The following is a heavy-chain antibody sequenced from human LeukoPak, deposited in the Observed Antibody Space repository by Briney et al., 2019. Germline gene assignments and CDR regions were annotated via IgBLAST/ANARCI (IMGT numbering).Heavy chain of an antibody. CDR3: ARLPTTTYYDFWSSYPYYMDV. Sequence: GGSLRLSCAASGFTFSSYWMHWVRQAPGKGLVWVSRINTDGSSTSYADSVKGRFTISRDNAKNTLYLQMNSLRAEDTAVYYCARLPTTTYYDFWSSYPYYMDVWGKGTTVTVSS. V-gene: IGHV3-74*01. J-gene: IGHJ6*03. CDR1: GFTFSSYW. D-gene: IGHD3-3*01. CDR2: INTDGSST.